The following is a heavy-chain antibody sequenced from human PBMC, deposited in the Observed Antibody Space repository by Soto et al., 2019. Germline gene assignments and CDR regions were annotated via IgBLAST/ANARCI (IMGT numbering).Heavy chain of an antibody. Sequence: EVQLVESGGGLVQPGGSLRLSCAASGFTFSSYWMSWVRQAPGKGLEWVANIKQDGSEKYYVDSVKGRFTISRDNAKNSRYLQMNSLRAEDPAVYYCARVSVDFWSGYYYYYMDVWGKGTTVTVSS. CDR2: IKQDGSEK. D-gene: IGHD3-3*01. CDR1: GFTFSSYW. CDR3: ARVSVDFWSGYYYYYMDV. V-gene: IGHV3-7*01. J-gene: IGHJ6*03.